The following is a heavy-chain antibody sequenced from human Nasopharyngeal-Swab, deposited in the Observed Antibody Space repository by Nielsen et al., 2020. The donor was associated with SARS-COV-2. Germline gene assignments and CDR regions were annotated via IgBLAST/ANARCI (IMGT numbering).Heavy chain of an antibody. CDR2: VPSDGSKG. CDR1: GFALNNFV. CDR3: VREGGTSGRAGYFDY. J-gene: IGHJ4*02. V-gene: IGHV3-30-3*01. Sequence: GGSLRLSCAASGFALNNFVMQWIRQAPGKGLEWVAVVPSDGSKGQYADSVEGRFTFYRDNSRNMVHLQMSSLRDEDTAVYYCVREGGTSGRAGYFDYWGRGTLVTVSS. D-gene: IGHD2-2*01.